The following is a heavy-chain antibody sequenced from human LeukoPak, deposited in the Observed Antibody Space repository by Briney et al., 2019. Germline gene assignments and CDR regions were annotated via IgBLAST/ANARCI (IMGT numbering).Heavy chain of an antibody. Sequence: GGSLRLSCEASGFTFSTSWMTWVRQAPGKGLEWVASIGLDGSDRRYEASLKGRFAVSRDNAKRSLYLQMYSLTVEDTAVYYCARDGNAGSDFDYWGQGTLVTVSS. CDR3: ARDGNAGSDFDY. CDR1: GFTFSTSW. D-gene: IGHD1-1*01. V-gene: IGHV3-7*01. CDR2: IGLDGSDR. J-gene: IGHJ4*02.